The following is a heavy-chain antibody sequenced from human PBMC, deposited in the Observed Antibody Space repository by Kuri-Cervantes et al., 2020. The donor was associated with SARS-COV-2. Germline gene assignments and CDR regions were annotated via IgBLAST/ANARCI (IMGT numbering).Heavy chain of an antibody. D-gene: IGHD3-22*01. J-gene: IGHJ6*02. Sequence: SLKISCAASGFTFDDYAMHWVRQAPGKGLEWVAGISWNSGSIGYADSVKGRFTISRDNAKNSLYLQMNSLTAEDTAVYYCARGGGGVVSYGLDIWGQGTTVTVSS. V-gene: IGHV3-9*01. CDR2: ISWNSGSI. CDR1: GFTFDDYA. CDR3: ARGGGGVVSYGLDI.